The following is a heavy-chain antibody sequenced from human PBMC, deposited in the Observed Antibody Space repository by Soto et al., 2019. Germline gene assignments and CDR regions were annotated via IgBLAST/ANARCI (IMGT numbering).Heavy chain of an antibody. J-gene: IGHJ6*02. CDR3: ARQAAAGKYYYAMDV. D-gene: IGHD6-13*01. CDR2: IYPGDSDT. V-gene: IGHV5-51*01. Sequence: GESLKISCKGSGYSFTSYWIGWVRQMPGKGLEGMVIIYPGDSDTRYSPSFQGQVTISADKSINTTYLQWSSLKASDTAIYYCARQAAAGKYYYAMDVWGQGTTVTVSS. CDR1: GYSFTSYW.